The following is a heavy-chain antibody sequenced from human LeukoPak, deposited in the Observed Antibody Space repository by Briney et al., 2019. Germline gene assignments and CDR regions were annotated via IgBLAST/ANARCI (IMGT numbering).Heavy chain of an antibody. Sequence: SETLSLTCAVYGGSFSGYYWSWIRQPAGRGLEWIGRIYIRGSTNYNPSLKSRVTMSVDTSKNQFSLKLSSVTAADTAVYYCARDRGTWNDDGFDYWGQGTLVTVSS. CDR3: ARDRGTWNDDGFDY. CDR2: IYIRGST. CDR1: GGSFSGYY. V-gene: IGHV4-4*07. D-gene: IGHD1-1*01. J-gene: IGHJ4*02.